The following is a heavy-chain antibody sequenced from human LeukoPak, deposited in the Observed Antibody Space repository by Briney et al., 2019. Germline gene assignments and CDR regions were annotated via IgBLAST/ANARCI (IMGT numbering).Heavy chain of an antibody. Sequence: PSETLSLTCTVSGGSISSSSYYWGWIRQPLGKGLEWIGSIYYSGSTYYNPSLKSRVTISVDTSKNQFSLKLSSVTAADTAVYYCARQQLYYDTAYFDYGGQGTLVTVSS. CDR2: IYYSGST. CDR3: ARQQLYYDTAYFDY. CDR1: GGSISSSSYY. D-gene: IGHD3-22*01. V-gene: IGHV4-39*01. J-gene: IGHJ4*02.